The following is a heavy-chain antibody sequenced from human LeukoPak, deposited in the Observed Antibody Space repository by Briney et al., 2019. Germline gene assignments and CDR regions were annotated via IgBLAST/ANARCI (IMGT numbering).Heavy chain of an antibody. CDR3: ARRELRQQTDAFDI. J-gene: IGHJ3*02. D-gene: IGHD3-16*01. V-gene: IGHV1-18*01. Sequence: GASVKVSCKASGYTFTSYGISWVRQAPGQGLEWMGWISAYNGNTNYAQKLQGRVTMTTDTSTSTAYMELRSLRSDDTAVYYCARRELRQQTDAFDIWGQGTMVTVSS. CDR2: ISAYNGNT. CDR1: GYTFTSYG.